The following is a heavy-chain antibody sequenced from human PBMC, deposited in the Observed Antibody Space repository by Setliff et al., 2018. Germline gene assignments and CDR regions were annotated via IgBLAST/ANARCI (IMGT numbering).Heavy chain of an antibody. V-gene: IGHV1-2*02. CDR3: ARAWYDNSGYYYENYYYFMDV. CDR1: GYSFTDYY. Sequence: ASVKVSCKASGYSFTDYYIHWVRQAPGQGLEWVGWINPHSGGTTFARKFQGRVTMTRDTSINTAHMELSSLRSDDTAVYYCARAWYDNSGYYYENYYYFMDVWGKGTTVTVS. CDR2: INPHSGGT. J-gene: IGHJ6*03. D-gene: IGHD3-22*01.